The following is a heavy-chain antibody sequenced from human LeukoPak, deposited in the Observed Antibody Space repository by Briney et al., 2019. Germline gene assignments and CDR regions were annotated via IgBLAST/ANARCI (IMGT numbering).Heavy chain of an antibody. CDR3: AGDFLATAMVEY. CDR1: GYTFTSYD. D-gene: IGHD5-18*01. Sequence: SVKVSCKASGYTFTSYDINWVRQAPGQGLEWMGRIIPIFGTANYAQKFQGRVTITTDESTSTAYMELSSLRSEDTAVYYCAGDFLATAMVEYWGQGTLVTVSS. CDR2: IIPIFGTA. V-gene: IGHV1-69*05. J-gene: IGHJ4*02.